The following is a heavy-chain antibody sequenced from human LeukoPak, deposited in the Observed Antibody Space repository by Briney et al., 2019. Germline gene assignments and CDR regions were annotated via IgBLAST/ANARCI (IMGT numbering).Heavy chain of an antibody. CDR3: ARVTAD. CDR1: GVTFTTYW. Sequence: GGSLRLSCVGSGVTFTTYWMSWVRQAPGKGLEWVSSISSSSSYIYYADSVKGRFTISRDNAKNSLYLQMNSLRAEDTAVYYCARVTADWGQGTLVTVSS. CDR2: ISSSSSYI. D-gene: IGHD3-16*01. J-gene: IGHJ4*02. V-gene: IGHV3-21*01.